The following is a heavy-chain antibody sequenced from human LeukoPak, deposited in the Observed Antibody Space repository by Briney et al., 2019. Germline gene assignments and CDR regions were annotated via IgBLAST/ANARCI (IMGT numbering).Heavy chain of an antibody. V-gene: IGHV4-39*01. J-gene: IGHJ4*02. Sequence: SETLSLTCTVSGGSISSSSYYWGWVRQPPGKGLEWIGSIYYSGSTYYNPSLKSRVTISVDTSKNQFSLKLSSVTAADTAVYYCARHRASAFEYSDYWGQGTLVTVSS. CDR1: GGSISSSSYY. CDR2: IYYSGST. CDR3: ARHRASAFEYSDY. D-gene: IGHD3-3*02.